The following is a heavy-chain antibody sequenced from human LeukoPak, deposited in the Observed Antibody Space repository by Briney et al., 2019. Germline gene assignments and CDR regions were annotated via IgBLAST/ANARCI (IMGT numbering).Heavy chain of an antibody. V-gene: IGHV1-18*04. Sequence: ASVKVSCKASGYTFTGYYMHWVRQAPGQGLEWMGWISAYNGNTNYAQKLQGRVTMTTDTSTSTAYMELRSLRSDDTAVYYCARGPYDSSGYYYAEFDYWGQGTLVTVSS. J-gene: IGHJ4*02. CDR2: ISAYNGNT. CDR3: ARGPYDSSGYYYAEFDY. D-gene: IGHD3-22*01. CDR1: GYTFTGYY.